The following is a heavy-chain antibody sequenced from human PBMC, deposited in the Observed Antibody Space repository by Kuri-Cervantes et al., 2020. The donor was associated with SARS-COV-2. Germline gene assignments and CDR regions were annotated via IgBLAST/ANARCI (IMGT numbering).Heavy chain of an antibody. CDR2: INHSGST. CDR3: ATRIAARPVGLEGYDWYFDL. CDR1: GGPFRGYY. D-gene: IGHD6-6*01. V-gene: IGHV4-34*01. J-gene: IGHJ2*01. Sequence: QTLPHTCAVFGGPFRGYYWSWIRQPPGKGLEWIGEINHSGSTNYNPSLKSRVTISVDTSKNQFSLKLSSVTAADTAVYYCATRIAARPVGLEGYDWYFDLWGRGTLVTVSS.